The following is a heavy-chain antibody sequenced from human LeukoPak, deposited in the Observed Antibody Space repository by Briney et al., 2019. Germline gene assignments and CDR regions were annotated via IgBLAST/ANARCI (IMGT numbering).Heavy chain of an antibody. CDR2: IRYDGSNK. CDR1: GFTFSSYG. V-gene: IGHV3-30*02. D-gene: IGHD3-10*01. Sequence: GGFLRLSCAASGFTFSSYGMHWVRQAPGKGLEWVAFIRYDGSNKHYADSVKGRFTISRDNSKNTLYLQMNSLRAEDTAVYYCAKDRFYYGSSTKGYWGQGTLVTVSS. CDR3: AKDRFYYGSSTKGY. J-gene: IGHJ4*02.